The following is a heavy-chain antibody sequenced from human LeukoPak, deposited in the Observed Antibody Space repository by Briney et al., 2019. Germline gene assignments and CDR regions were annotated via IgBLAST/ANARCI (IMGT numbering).Heavy chain of an antibody. V-gene: IGHV4-38-2*01. J-gene: IGHJ6*03. CDR2: IYHSGST. CDR3: ARSRGYYYYYMDV. Sequence: PSETLSLTCAVSGYSISSGYYWGWIRQPPGKGLEWIGSIYHSGSTYYNPSLKSRVTISVDTSKNQFSLKLSSVTAADTAVYYCARSRGYYYYYMDVWGKGTTVTVSS. CDR1: GYSISSGYY.